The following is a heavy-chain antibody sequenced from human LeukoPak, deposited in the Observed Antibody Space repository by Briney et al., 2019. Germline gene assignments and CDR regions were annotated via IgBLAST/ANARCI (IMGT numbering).Heavy chain of an antibody. Sequence: PGGSLRLSCAASGFTFSDHYIDWVRQAPGKGLEWVARTRNKVNSHTTAYAASVTGRFTVSRDDSSNSVYLQMNSLKIEDTAVYYCARSMYGEGRRIIDFDYWGQGSLLTVSS. CDR2: TRNKVNSHTT. CDR3: ARSMYGEGRRIIDFDY. CDR1: GFTFSDHY. V-gene: IGHV3-72*01. D-gene: IGHD4/OR15-4a*01. J-gene: IGHJ4*02.